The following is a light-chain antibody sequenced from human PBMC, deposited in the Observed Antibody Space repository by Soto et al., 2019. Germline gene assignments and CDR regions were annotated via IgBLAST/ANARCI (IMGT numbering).Light chain of an antibody. J-gene: IGKJ1*01. V-gene: IGKV3-20*01. CDR2: XAX. Sequence: EIVLTQSPGTLSLYPGERATLSCRASQSVSSSYLAWYQQKPGQXXXLXXYXAXSRATGIPDRFSGSGSGTDFTLTISRLEPEDFAVYYCQQYGSSPTWTFGQGTKVDIK. CDR1: QSVSSSY. CDR3: QQYGSSPTWT.